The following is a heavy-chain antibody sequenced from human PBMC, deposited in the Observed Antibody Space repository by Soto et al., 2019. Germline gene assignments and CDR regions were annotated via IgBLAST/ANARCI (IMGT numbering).Heavy chain of an antibody. V-gene: IGHV3-23*01. CDR1: GVTFTSYA. Sequence: EVQLLESGGGLVQPGGSVRLSCAASGVTFTSYAMTWVRQVPGEGLQWVSSISKSGDSTYYADSVKGRFTTSRDNSKNTLYLQMNSLRAEDTAIYYCAKGSFGFDYWGQGTLVTVSS. D-gene: IGHD3-10*01. J-gene: IGHJ4*02. CDR3: AKGSFGFDY. CDR2: ISKSGDST.